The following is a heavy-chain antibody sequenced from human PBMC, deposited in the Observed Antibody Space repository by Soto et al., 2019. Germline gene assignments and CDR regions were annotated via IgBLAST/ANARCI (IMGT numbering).Heavy chain of an antibody. D-gene: IGHD2-2*01. CDR3: ARGVLSSSTSEYYYYMDV. J-gene: IGHJ6*03. CDR2: MKPNSSNT. CDR1: GYTFTSYD. V-gene: IGHV1-8*01. Sequence: QVQLVQSGAEVKKPGASVKVSCKASGYTFTSYDINWVRQATGQGLEWMGWMKPNSSNTGYAQKFQGRVTMTRNTSISTAYMELSSLRSEDTAVYYCARGVLSSSTSEYYYYMDVWGKGTTVTVSS.